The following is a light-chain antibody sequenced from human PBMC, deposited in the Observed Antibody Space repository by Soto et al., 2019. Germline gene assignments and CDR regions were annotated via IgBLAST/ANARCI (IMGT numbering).Light chain of an antibody. CDR2: DAS. Sequence: ETVLTQSPDTLSLSPGESATLSCRASQVVGSSYLAWVQQKPGQAPSLLIYDASTSATGIPDRFTGSGSETDVHLNIGRLEPEDFAVYYCQQHGSSPIPVGQGTGLEIK. CDR1: QVVGSSY. V-gene: IGKV3-20*01. CDR3: QQHGSSPIP. J-gene: IGKJ5*01.